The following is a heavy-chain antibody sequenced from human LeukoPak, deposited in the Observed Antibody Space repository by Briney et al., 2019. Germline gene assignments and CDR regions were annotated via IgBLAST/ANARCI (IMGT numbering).Heavy chain of an antibody. Sequence: GASVKVSCKASGGTFSSYAISWVRQGPGQGLEWMGGIIPIFGTANYAQKFQGRVTITADESTSTAYMELSSLRSEDTAVYYCARSTYCGGDCYFSFDYWGQGALVTVSS. D-gene: IGHD2-21*02. V-gene: IGHV1-69*13. J-gene: IGHJ4*02. CDR3: ARSTYCGGDCYFSFDY. CDR1: GGTFSSYA. CDR2: IIPIFGTA.